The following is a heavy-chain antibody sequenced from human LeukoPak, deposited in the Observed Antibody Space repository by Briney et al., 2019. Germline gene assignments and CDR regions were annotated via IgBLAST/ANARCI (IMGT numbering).Heavy chain of an antibody. CDR3: AKAEWELHFDY. J-gene: IGHJ4*02. D-gene: IGHD1-26*01. CDR1: GFTFSNYA. V-gene: IGHV3-23*01. CDR2: ISGSGGST. Sequence: GGSLRLSCETSGFTFSNYAMSWVRQAPGKGLEWVSAISGSGGSTYYADSVKGRFTISRDNSKNTLYLQMNSLRAEDTAVYYCAKAEWELHFDYWGQGTLVTVSS.